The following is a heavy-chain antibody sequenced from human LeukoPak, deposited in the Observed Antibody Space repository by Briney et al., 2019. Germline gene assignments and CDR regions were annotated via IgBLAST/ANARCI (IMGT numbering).Heavy chain of an antibody. CDR1: GGSISSYY. Sequence: SETLSLTCTVSGGSISSYYWSWIRQPPGKGLEWIGYIYYSGSTNYNPSLKSRVTISVDTSKNQFSLKLSSVTAADTAVYYCASGYCSSTSCPPGYWGQGTLVTVSS. D-gene: IGHD2-2*03. J-gene: IGHJ4*02. CDR2: IYYSGST. CDR3: ASGYCSSTSCPPGY. V-gene: IGHV4-59*01.